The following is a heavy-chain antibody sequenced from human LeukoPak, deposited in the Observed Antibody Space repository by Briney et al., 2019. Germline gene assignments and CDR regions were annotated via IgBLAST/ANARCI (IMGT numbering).Heavy chain of an antibody. CDR2: ITRSSIYI. CDR1: GFTFNTYS. V-gene: IGHV3-21*01. D-gene: IGHD3-3*01. Sequence: GGSLRLSCAASGFTFNTYSLSWVRQAPGKGLEWVSSITRSSIYIYYADSVKGRFTISRDNAKNSLYLQINSLRAEDTAVYYCARLANSYYDFWSGYYTGESYFDYWGQGTLVTVSS. CDR3: ARLANSYYDFWSGYYTGESYFDY. J-gene: IGHJ4*02.